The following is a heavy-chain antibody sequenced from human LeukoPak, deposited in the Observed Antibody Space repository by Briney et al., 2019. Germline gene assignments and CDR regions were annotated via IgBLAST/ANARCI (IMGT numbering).Heavy chain of an antibody. CDR3: ARDYSSSPHYYYYYMDV. CDR1: GFTFSSYP. V-gene: IGHV3-30*04. Sequence: PGGSLRLSCAASGFTFSSYPMHWVRQAPGKGLEWVALISYDGSHKYYADSVKSRFTISRDNSKNTLLLQMSSLRAEDTAVYYCARDYSSSPHYYYYYMDVWGKGTTVTVSS. J-gene: IGHJ6*03. CDR2: ISYDGSHK. D-gene: IGHD6-6*01.